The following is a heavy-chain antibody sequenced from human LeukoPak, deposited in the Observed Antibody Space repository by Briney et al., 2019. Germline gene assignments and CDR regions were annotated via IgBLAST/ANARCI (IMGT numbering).Heavy chain of an antibody. V-gene: IGHV3-11*04. CDR1: GFTFSDYC. CDR3: ARDTHYYGSGSPAFDI. Sequence: GGSLRLSCAASGFTFSDYCMSWIRQAPGKGLEWLSYISASGSTIYYADSVKGRFTISRDNAKNSLYLQMNSLRAEDTALYYCARDTHYYGSGSPAFDIWGQGTMVTVSS. D-gene: IGHD3-10*01. J-gene: IGHJ3*02. CDR2: ISASGSTI.